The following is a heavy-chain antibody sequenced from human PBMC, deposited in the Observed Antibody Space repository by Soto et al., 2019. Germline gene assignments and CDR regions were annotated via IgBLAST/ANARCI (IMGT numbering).Heavy chain of an antibody. Sequence: GGSLRLSCAASGFTLNLYWMSWVRQTPGKGLEWVANIKQEGSEKFYVDSVKGRFTISRDNAKNSLFLEMHSLRADDTAVYYCARADIVLVPTTLGPRISWHFDLWGRGALVTVSS. CDR2: IKQEGSEK. CDR3: ARADIVLVPTTLGPRISWHFDL. V-gene: IGHV3-7*01. D-gene: IGHD1-26*01. J-gene: IGHJ2*01. CDR1: GFTLNLYW.